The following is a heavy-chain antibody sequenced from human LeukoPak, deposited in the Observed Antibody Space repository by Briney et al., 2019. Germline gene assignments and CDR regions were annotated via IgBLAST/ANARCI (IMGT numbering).Heavy chain of an antibody. D-gene: IGHD1-14*01. Sequence: SETLSLTCTVSGGSITNYYWTWIRQPPGKGLEWIGYIHYSGSTNYNPSLKSRVTISVDTSKNQFSLKLSSVTAADTAVYYCARASITYYYYYYMGVWGEGTTVTVSS. V-gene: IGHV4-59*01. CDR3: ARASITYYYYYYMGV. J-gene: IGHJ6*03. CDR1: GGSITNYY. CDR2: IHYSGST.